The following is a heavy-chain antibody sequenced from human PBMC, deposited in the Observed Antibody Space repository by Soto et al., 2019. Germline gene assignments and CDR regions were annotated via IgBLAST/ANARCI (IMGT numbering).Heavy chain of an antibody. V-gene: IGHV1-2*04. Sequence: QVQLVQSGAEVKKPGASVKVSCKASGYTFSDYYIHWVRQAPGQGLEWMGWINPYSGGTNYAQKFQDWVTMTGDTSISTAYLELTTVISDDTAVYYCARARTNVAPNWFDPWGQCTLVIVSS. D-gene: IGHD5-12*01. CDR2: INPYSGGT. CDR3: ARARTNVAPNWFDP. CDR1: GYTFSDYY. J-gene: IGHJ5*01.